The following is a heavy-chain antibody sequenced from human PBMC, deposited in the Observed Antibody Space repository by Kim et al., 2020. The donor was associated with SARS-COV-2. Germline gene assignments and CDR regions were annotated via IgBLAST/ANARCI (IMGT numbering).Heavy chain of an antibody. V-gene: IGHV4-30-4*01. CDR2: IYYSGST. D-gene: IGHD3-10*01. CDR3: AREGRGVSGGGMGV. J-gene: IGHJ6*02. Sequence: SETLSLTCTVSGGSISSGDYYWSWIRQPPGKGLEWIGYIYYSGSTYYNPSLKSRVTISVDTSKNQFSLKLSSVTAAGTAVYYCAREGRGVSGGGMGVWGPGTTVTVSS. CDR1: GGSISSGDYY.